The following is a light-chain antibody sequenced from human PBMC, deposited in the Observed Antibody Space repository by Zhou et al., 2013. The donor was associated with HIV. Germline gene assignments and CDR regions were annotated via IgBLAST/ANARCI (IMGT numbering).Light chain of an antibody. J-gene: IGKJ1*01. CDR1: QGIRNS. CDR2: AAS. Sequence: DIQMTQSPSSLSASVGDRVTITCRASQGIRNSLAWYQQKQGKAPKLLLYAASRLESGLPSRFSGSGSGTEFILTISGLQPDDFATYYCQQYNSPPWTFGQGTKVEI. V-gene: IGKV1-NL1*01. CDR3: QQYNSPPWT.